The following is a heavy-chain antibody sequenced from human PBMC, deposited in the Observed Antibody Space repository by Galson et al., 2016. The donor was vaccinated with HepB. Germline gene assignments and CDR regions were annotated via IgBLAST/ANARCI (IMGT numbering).Heavy chain of an antibody. CDR1: RFPFSSRS. CDR3: AKPQGIGWEVSVYYYYYGLDV. J-gene: IGHJ6*02. Sequence: SLRLSCAASRFPFSSRSMTWVRQAPGKGLEWVSAITGNGDSTYYADSVKGRFTISRDNSKNLLFLQMNNLRPADTAIYYSAKPQGIGWEVSVYYYYYGLDVWGPGTTVTVSS. V-gene: IGHV3-23*01. CDR2: ITGNGDST. D-gene: IGHD6-19*01.